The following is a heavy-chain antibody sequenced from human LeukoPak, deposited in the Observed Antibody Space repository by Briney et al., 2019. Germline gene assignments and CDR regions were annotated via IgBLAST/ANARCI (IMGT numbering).Heavy chain of an antibody. CDR1: GFTFSSYS. Sequence: GGPLRLSCAASGFTFSSYSMNWVRQAPGKGLEWVSSISSSSSYIYYADSVKGRFTISRDNAKNSLYLQMNSLRTEDTAVYYCARGGVRRGYYDYWGQGTLVTVSS. V-gene: IGHV3-21*01. CDR2: ISSSSSYI. J-gene: IGHJ4*02. CDR3: ARGGVRRGYYDY. D-gene: IGHD1-14*01.